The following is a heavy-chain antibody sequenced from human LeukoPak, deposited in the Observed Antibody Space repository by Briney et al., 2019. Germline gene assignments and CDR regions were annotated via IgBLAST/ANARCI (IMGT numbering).Heavy chain of an antibody. Sequence: GGSLRLSCAASGFTFSSYGMHWVRQALGKGLEWVAVIWYDGSNKYYADSVKGRFTISRDNSKNTLYLQMNSLRAEDAAVYYCARDRDEYCTNGVCYTGWLDPWGQGTLVTVSS. CDR2: IWYDGSNK. V-gene: IGHV3-33*01. D-gene: IGHD2-8*01. J-gene: IGHJ5*02. CDR1: GFTFSSYG. CDR3: ARDRDEYCTNGVCYTGWLDP.